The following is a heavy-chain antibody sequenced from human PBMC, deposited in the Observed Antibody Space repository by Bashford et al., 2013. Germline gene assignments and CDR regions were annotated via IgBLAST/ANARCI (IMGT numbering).Heavy chain of an antibody. Sequence: WYNDYAVSVKSRITINPDTSKNQFSLQLNSVTPEDTAVYYCAREDGKDLDYWGQGTLVTVSS. V-gene: IGHV6-1*01. CDR3: AREDGKDLDY. D-gene: IGHD4-23*01. CDR2: WYN. J-gene: IGHJ4*02.